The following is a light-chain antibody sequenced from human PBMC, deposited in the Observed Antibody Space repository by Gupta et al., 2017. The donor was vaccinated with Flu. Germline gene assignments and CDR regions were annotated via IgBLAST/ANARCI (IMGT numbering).Light chain of an antibody. Sequence: EIVLLPSPGSLSLSPGERATLSCRASQSVSSSSLAWYQQKPGQAPRLVIYGGSTRATAIPDKFSGSGSGTDFALTISRLEPEDFAVYYCEYYGSSPYTFGQGTKIEIK. CDR3: EYYGSSPYT. V-gene: IGKV3-20*01. CDR1: QSVSSSS. J-gene: IGKJ2*01. CDR2: GGS.